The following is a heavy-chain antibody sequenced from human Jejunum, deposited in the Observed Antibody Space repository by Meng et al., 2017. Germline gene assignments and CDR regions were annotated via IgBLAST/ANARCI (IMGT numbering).Heavy chain of an antibody. CDR3: VRGDDVGAY. V-gene: IGHV3-7*01. J-gene: IGHJ4*02. D-gene: IGHD3-10*02. CDR1: GFTFSDYY. CDR2: IKEDGTTK. Sequence: GESLKISCAASGFTFSDYYMDWVRQAPGKGLEWVANIKEDGTTKFYEDSVKGRFTISRDNAKNSVFLQMSSLKVEDTGIYYCVRGDDVGAYWGQGALVTVSS.